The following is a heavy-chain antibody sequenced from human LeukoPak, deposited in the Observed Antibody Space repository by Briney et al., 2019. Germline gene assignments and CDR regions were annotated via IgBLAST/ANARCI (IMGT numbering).Heavy chain of an antibody. Sequence: SETLSLTCTVSGGSISSYYWSWIRQPPGKGLEWIGYIYYSGSTNYNPSLKSRVTISVDTSKNQFSLKLSSVTAADTAVYYCARMRGAGYSSSWYLLNWFDPWGQGTLVTVSS. D-gene: IGHD6-13*01. CDR2: IYYSGST. V-gene: IGHV4-59*08. CDR1: GGSISSYY. J-gene: IGHJ5*02. CDR3: ARMRGAGYSSSWYLLNWFDP.